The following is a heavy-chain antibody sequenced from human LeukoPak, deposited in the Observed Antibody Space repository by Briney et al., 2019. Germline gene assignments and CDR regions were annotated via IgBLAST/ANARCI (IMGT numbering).Heavy chain of an antibody. CDR3: ASDYYDSSGYYYY. Sequence: PSETLSLTCTVSGGSISSYYWSWIRQPPGKGLEWIGYIYYSGSTSYNPSLKSRVTISVDTSKNQFSLKLSSVTAADTAVYYCASDYYDSSGYYYYWGQGTLVTVSS. J-gene: IGHJ4*02. D-gene: IGHD3-22*01. V-gene: IGHV4-59*12. CDR2: IYYSGST. CDR1: GGSISSYY.